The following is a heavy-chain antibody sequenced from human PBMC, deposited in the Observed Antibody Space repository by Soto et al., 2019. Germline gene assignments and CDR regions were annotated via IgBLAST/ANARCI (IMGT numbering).Heavy chain of an antibody. V-gene: IGHV3-30*18. J-gene: IGHJ4*02. D-gene: IGHD6-19*01. Sequence: QVQLVESGGGVVQPGRSLRLSCAASGFTFSSYGMHWVRQAPGKGLEWVAVISYDGSNKYYADSVKGRFTISRDNSKNTLYLQMNSLRAEDTAVYYCAKDSGDSSGRSGYWGQGTLVTVSS. CDR1: GFTFSSYG. CDR3: AKDSGDSSGRSGY. CDR2: ISYDGSNK.